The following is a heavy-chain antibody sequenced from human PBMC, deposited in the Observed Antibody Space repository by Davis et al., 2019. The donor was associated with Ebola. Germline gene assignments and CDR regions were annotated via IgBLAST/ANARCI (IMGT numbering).Heavy chain of an antibody. CDR3: ARDKEGSSGSSAFDI. Sequence: ASVKVSCKASGGTFSKYSIDWVRQAPGQGLEWMGQINPNSGDTSYAQRFPGRVTMTRDTSTSTAYMELSRLRSDDTAVYYCARDKEGSSGSSAFDIWGQGTMVTVSS. J-gene: IGHJ3*02. D-gene: IGHD6-19*01. CDR1: GGTFSKYS. CDR2: INPNSGDT. V-gene: IGHV1-2*06.